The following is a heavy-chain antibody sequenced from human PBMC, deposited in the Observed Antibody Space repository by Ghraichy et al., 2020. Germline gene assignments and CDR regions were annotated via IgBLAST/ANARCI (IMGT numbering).Heavy chain of an antibody. D-gene: IGHD3-22*01. CDR2: ITGASGDT. Sequence: ASVKVSYKASGYTFTSYALHWMRQAPGQRPEWLGRITGASGDTMEATKFHGRVTITRDTLARTAYMDLGSLTSEDTAVYYCVRGNFDSSGQYYFDVWGQGTLVTVSS. CDR3: VRGNFDSSGQYYFDV. V-gene: IGHV1-3*01. J-gene: IGHJ4*02. CDR1: GYTFTSYA.